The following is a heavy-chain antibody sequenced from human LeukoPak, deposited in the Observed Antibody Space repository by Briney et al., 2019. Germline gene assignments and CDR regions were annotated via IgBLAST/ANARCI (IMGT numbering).Heavy chain of an antibody. J-gene: IGHJ3*02. CDR3: ARRQTLVMKAYYYDSSGSPEAFDI. CDR2: IYTSGST. CDR1: GGSISSGSHY. D-gene: IGHD3-22*01. V-gene: IGHV4-61*02. Sequence: PSETLSLTCTVSGGSISSGSHYWTWIRQPAGKGLEWIGRIYTSGSTNYNPSLKSRVTISVDTSKNQFSLKLSSVTAADTAVYYCARRQTLVMKAYYYDSSGSPEAFDIWGQGTMVTVSS.